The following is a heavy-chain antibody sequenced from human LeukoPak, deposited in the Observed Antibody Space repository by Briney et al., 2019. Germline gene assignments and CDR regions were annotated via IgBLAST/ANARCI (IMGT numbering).Heavy chain of an antibody. CDR2: IYYSGST. J-gene: IGHJ3*02. CDR1: GGSISSSSYY. Sequence: SETLSLTCTVSGGSISSSSYYWGWIRQPPGKGLEWIGSIYYSGSTYYNPSLKSRVTISVDTPKNQFSLKLSSVTAADTAVYYCARPWGFGAPGYAFDIWGQGTMVTVSS. V-gene: IGHV4-39*01. D-gene: IGHD3-16*01. CDR3: ARPWGFGAPGYAFDI.